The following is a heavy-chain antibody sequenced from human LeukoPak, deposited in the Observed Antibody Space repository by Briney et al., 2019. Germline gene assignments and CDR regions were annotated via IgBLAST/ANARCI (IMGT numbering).Heavy chain of an antibody. CDR1: GGSISSYY. Sequence: SETLSLTCTVSGGSISSYYWSWIRQPAGKGLEWIGRIYTSGSTNYNPSLKSRVTMSVDTSKYQFSLKLSSVTAADTAVYYCAREKSSGWTGGYYFDYWGQGTLVTVSS. V-gene: IGHV4-4*07. CDR2: IYTSGST. CDR3: AREKSSGWTGGYYFDY. J-gene: IGHJ4*02. D-gene: IGHD6-19*01.